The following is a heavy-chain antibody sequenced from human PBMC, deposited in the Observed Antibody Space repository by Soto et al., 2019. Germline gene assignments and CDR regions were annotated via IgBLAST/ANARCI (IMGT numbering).Heavy chain of an antibody. CDR2: IWYDGSNK. J-gene: IGHJ4*02. CDR1: GFTFSIYG. V-gene: IGHV3-33*01. CDR3: ARAKDYGSGSHPSGY. Sequence: GGSLRLSCAASGFTFSIYGMHWVRQAPGKGLEWVAVIWYDGSNKYYADSVKGRFTISRDNSKNTLYLQMNRLKAEATAEYYCARAKDYGSGSHPSGYWGQGTLVTVSS. D-gene: IGHD3-10*01.